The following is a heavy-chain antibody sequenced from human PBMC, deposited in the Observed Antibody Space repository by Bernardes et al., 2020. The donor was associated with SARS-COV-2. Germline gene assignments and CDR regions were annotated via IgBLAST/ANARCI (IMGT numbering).Heavy chain of an antibody. D-gene: IGHD2-2*01. V-gene: IGHV3-21*06. Sequence: GGSLRLSCAASGFTFSSSYMNWVRQAPGKGLEWVSSITASSAYKNYADSVKGRFTISRDNAENSLFLQMDSLTAEDTAVYYCARDGDQCRSTSCYEYWGQGTLVTVSS. CDR1: GFTFSSSY. J-gene: IGHJ4*02. CDR3: ARDGDQCRSTSCYEY. CDR2: ITASSAYK.